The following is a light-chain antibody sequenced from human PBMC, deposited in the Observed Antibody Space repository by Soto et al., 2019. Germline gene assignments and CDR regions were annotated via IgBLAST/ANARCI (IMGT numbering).Light chain of an antibody. CDR1: SSDVGGYNY. CDR3: SSKPSSRTPFV. J-gene: IGLJ1*01. V-gene: IGLV2-14*01. Sequence: QSVLTQPASVSGSPGQSITISCTGTSSDVGGYNYVSWYQQHPGNAPRLMIYEVNNRPSGVPNRFSGSKSGNTASLTISGLQAEDEADYYCSSKPSSRTPFVFGTGTKATVL. CDR2: EVN.